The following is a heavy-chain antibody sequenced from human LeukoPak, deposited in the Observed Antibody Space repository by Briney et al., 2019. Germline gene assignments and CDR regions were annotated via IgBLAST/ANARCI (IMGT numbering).Heavy chain of an antibody. D-gene: IGHD4-23*01. Sequence: SQTLSLTCTVSGGSISSGSYYWSWIRQPAGKGLEWIGRIYTSGSTNYNPSLKSRVTISVDTSKNQFPLKLSSVTAADTAVYYCASYGGTRGLDYWGQGTLVTVSS. CDR2: IYTSGST. J-gene: IGHJ4*02. CDR3: ASYGGTRGLDY. CDR1: GGSISSGSYY. V-gene: IGHV4-61*02.